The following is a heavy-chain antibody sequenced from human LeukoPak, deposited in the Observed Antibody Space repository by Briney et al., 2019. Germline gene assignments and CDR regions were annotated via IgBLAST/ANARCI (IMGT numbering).Heavy chain of an antibody. V-gene: IGHV3-74*01. J-gene: IGHJ4*02. D-gene: IGHD6-19*01. CDR3: ATKQWLAPPPDS. Sequence: GGSLRLSCAASGFTFSKYWMLWVRHAPGRGLESVSRINTDGTVTTYADSVKGRFTVSRDNADNTMFLQMNSVRDEDTAVYYCATKQWLAPPPDSWGQGTPVTVSS. CDR2: INTDGTVT. CDR1: GFTFSKYW.